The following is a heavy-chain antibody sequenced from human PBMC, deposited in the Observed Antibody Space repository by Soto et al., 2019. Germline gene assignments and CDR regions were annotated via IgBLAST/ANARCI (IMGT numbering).Heavy chain of an antibody. CDR2: ISYDGTKT. CDR1: GFTFSIYA. V-gene: IGHV3-30*18. J-gene: IGHJ4*02. D-gene: IGHD6-19*01. CDR3: AKDRGPRRQWLIGPFDN. Sequence: QVQLVESGGGVVQPGRSLRVSCAASGFTFSIYAMHWVRQAPGTGLEWVAVISYDGTKTYYADSGKGRFTISRDNSKNTVYLQINGLRDEDTAVYYCAKDRGPRRQWLIGPFDNWGQGTFVTVSP.